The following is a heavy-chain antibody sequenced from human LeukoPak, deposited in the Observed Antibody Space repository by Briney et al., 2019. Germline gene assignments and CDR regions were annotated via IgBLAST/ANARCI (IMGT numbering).Heavy chain of an antibody. CDR1: GYTLTELS. D-gene: IGHD6-19*01. CDR3: ATVAVAGTLNWFDP. CDR2: FDPEDGET. Sequence: ASVKVSCKVSGYTLTELSVHWVRQAPGKGLEWMGGFDPEDGETIYAQKFQGRVTMTEDTSTDTAYMELSSLRSEDTAVYYCATVAVAGTLNWFDPWGQGTLVTVSS. J-gene: IGHJ5*02. V-gene: IGHV1-24*01.